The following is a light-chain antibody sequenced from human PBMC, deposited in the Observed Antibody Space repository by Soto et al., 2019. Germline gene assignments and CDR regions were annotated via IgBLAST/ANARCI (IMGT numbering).Light chain of an antibody. CDR3: AAWDDTLNGQV. Sequence: QSVLTQPPSASGTPGQRVSISCSGSRSNIGRNYVYWYQQLPGTAPKLLIQRNNERPSGVPDRFSGSKSGTSVSLAISRLRSEDEATYYCAAWDDTLNGQVFGGGTKLTVL. J-gene: IGLJ3*02. CDR2: RNN. CDR1: RSNIGRNY. V-gene: IGLV1-47*01.